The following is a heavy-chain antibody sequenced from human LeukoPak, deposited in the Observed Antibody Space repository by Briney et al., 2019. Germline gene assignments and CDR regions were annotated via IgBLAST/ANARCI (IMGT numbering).Heavy chain of an antibody. Sequence: PGGSLRLSCVASGFTFSNYALHWVRQTPGKGLEWVAVISYDGTDKFYADSVKGRFTISRDSSKNTVYLQMNSLRAEDTAVYYCASGLEKWDLLGDDASDIWGQGTMVTVSS. CDR2: ISYDGTDK. J-gene: IGHJ3*02. CDR3: ASGLEKWDLLGDDASDI. V-gene: IGHV3-30*04. D-gene: IGHD1-26*01. CDR1: GFTFSNYA.